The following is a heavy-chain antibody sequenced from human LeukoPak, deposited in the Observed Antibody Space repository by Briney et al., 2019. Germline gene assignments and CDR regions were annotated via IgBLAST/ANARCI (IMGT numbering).Heavy chain of an antibody. V-gene: IGHV3-11*01. CDR1: GFTFSDYY. D-gene: IGHD2-2*01. J-gene: IGHJ5*02. Sequence: PGGSLRLSCAASGFTFSDYYMSWIRQAPGKGLEWVSYISSSGSTIYYADSVKGRFTISRDNAKNSLYLQMNSLRAEDTAVYYCAREYCSSTSCYGGGWFDPWGQGTLVTVSS. CDR2: ISSSGSTI. CDR3: AREYCSSTSCYGGGWFDP.